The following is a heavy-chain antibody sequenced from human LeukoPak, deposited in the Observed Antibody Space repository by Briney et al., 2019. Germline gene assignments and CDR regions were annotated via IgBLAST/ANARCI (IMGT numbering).Heavy chain of an antibody. CDR2: IWYDGSHK. CDR3: AKDILGYYDSSGTPDH. CDR1: GFTFSTYG. J-gene: IGHJ4*02. V-gene: IGHV3-33*06. Sequence: GGSLTLSCAASGFTFSTYGMHWVRHPPGEGLEWVAVIWYDGSHKYYADSVKGRFTISRDNSKNTLYLQMNSLRAEDTAVYYCAKDILGYYDSSGTPDHWGQGTLVTVSS. D-gene: IGHD3-22*01.